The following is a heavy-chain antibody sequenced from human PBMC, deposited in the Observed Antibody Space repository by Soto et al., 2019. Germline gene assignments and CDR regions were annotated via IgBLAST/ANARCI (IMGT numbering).Heavy chain of an antibody. V-gene: IGHV1-18*01. J-gene: IGHJ6*02. Sequence: ASVKVSSKASGYTFTSYGISWVRQAPGQGLEWMGWISAYNGNTNYAQKLQGRVTMTTDISTSTAYMELSSLRSEDTAVYYCAAPAGGGYGMDVWGQGTTVTVSS. D-gene: IGHD3-10*01. CDR2: ISAYNGNT. CDR3: AAPAGGGYGMDV. CDR1: GYTFTSYG.